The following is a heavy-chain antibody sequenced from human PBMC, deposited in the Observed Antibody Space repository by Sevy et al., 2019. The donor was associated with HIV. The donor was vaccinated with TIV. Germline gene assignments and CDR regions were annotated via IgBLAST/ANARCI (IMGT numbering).Heavy chain of an antibody. CDR3: ARDSYGDHDAFDI. D-gene: IGHD4-17*01. CDR1: GFTFSSYS. J-gene: IGHJ3*02. CDR2: ISSSSSTI. Sequence: GGSLRLSCAASGFTFSSYSMNWVRQAPGKGLEWVSYISSSSSTIYYADSVKGRLTISRDNAKNSLYLQMNSLRAEDTAVYYCARDSYGDHDAFDIWGQGTMVTVSS. V-gene: IGHV3-48*01.